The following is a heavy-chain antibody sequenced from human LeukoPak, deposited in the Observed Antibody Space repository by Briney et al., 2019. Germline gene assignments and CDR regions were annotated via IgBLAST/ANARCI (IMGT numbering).Heavy chain of an antibody. Sequence: SETLSLTCAVYGGSFTKHQWSWIRQPPGKGLEWIGAINDGGSTNYNPSLKSRVTISVDTSKNQFSLRLSSVTAADTAVYYCARTYYYGSGSYFFDYWGQGTLVTVSS. V-gene: IGHV4-34*01. CDR2: INDGGST. D-gene: IGHD3-10*01. CDR3: ARTYYYGSGSYFFDY. CDR1: GGSFTKHQ. J-gene: IGHJ4*02.